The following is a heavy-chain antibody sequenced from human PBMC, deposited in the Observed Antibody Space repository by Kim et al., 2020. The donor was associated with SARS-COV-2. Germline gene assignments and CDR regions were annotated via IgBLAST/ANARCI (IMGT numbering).Heavy chain of an antibody. CDR1: GGTFSSYA. D-gene: IGHD3-3*01. CDR3: ATPLYFGVVINYGMDV. J-gene: IGHJ6*02. Sequence: SVKVSCKASGGTFSSYAISWVRQAPGQGLEWMGGIIPIFGTANYAQKFQGRVTITADESTSTAYMELSSLRSEDTAVYYCATPLYFGVVINYGMDVWGQGTTVTVSS. V-gene: IGHV1-69*13. CDR2: IIPIFGTA.